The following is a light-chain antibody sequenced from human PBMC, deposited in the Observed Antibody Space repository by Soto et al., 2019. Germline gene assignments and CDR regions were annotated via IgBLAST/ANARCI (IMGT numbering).Light chain of an antibody. CDR2: KAS. V-gene: IGKV1-5*03. CDR1: QSISNW. CDR3: LQYNSYPWT. Sequence: DIQMTQSPSTLSASVGDRVTITCRASQSISNWLAWYQQKPGKAPKLLMYKASSLESGVPSTFSGSGSGTEFTVTISSLQPDDFATYYCLQYNSYPWTFGQGTKVEIK. J-gene: IGKJ1*01.